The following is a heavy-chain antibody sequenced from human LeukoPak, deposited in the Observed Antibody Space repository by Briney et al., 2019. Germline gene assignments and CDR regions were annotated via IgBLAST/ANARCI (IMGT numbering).Heavy chain of an antibody. D-gene: IGHD2-2*01. Sequence: SQTLSLTCSISGDSVSSNSVTWNWIRQSPSRGLEWLGRTYYRSTWYNDYAVSVRGRITVNPDTSKNQFSLHLNSVTPEDTAVYYCARRLTQYDCFDPWGQGILVTVSS. CDR3: ARRLTQYDCFDP. V-gene: IGHV6-1*01. J-gene: IGHJ5*02. CDR1: GDSVSSNSVT. CDR2: TYYRSTWYN.